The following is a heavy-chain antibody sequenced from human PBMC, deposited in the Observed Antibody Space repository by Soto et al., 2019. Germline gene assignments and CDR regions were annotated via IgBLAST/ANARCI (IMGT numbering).Heavy chain of an antibody. Sequence: QLQLQESGSGLVKPSQTLSLTCAVSGGSISSGGYSWSWIRPPPGKGLEWIGYIYHSGSTYYNPSPKSRATISVDRSKNQFSLKLSSVTAADTAVYYCASGQVVAAQHWGQGTLVTVSS. J-gene: IGHJ4*02. CDR2: IYHSGST. CDR3: ASGQVVAAQH. D-gene: IGHD2-15*01. V-gene: IGHV4-30-2*01. CDR1: GGSISSGGYS.